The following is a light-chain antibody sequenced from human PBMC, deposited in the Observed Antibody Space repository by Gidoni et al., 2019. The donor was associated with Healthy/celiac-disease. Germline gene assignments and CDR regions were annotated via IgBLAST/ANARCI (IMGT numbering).Light chain of an antibody. J-gene: IGKJ2*02. CDR2: AAS. CDR1: QSISSY. V-gene: IGKV1-39*01. Sequence: DIQMTQSPSSLSASVGDRVTITCRASQSISSYLNWYQQKPGKAPKLLIYAASSLQSGVPSRFSGSGSGTDFTLTNSSLQPEDFATYYCQQSYSTPRTFGQXTKLEIK. CDR3: QQSYSTPRT.